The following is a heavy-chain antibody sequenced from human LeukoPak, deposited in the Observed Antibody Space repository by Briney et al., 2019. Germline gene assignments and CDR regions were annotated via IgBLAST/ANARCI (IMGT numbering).Heavy chain of an antibody. V-gene: IGHV3-72*01. D-gene: IGHD4-11*01. Sequence: GGSLRLSCAASGFTFSDHYMDWVRQAPGKGLEWVGRTRNKANSYTTECAASVKGRFTISRDDSKNSLYLQMNSLKTEDTAVYYCAREVDSVTTGHFDYWGQGTLVTVSS. CDR1: GFTFSDHY. J-gene: IGHJ4*02. CDR2: TRNKANSYTT. CDR3: AREVDSVTTGHFDY.